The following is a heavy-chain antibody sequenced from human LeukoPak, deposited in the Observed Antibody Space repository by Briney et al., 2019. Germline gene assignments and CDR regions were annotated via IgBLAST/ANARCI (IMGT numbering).Heavy chain of an antibody. Sequence: GGSLRLSCAASGFTFDFSSSWMSWVRQAPGKGLEWVGNIQPDGSEQYPVDSVKGRFTISRDNSRKLLFLQMNSLRAEDTAVYYCANHNYYDSSGYFHYWGQGTLVTVSS. V-gene: IGHV3-7*03. CDR1: GFTFDFSSSW. CDR3: ANHNYYDSSGYFHY. D-gene: IGHD3-22*01. CDR2: IQPDGSEQ. J-gene: IGHJ4*02.